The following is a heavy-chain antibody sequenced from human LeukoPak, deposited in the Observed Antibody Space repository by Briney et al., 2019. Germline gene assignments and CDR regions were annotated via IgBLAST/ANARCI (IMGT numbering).Heavy chain of an antibody. J-gene: IGHJ4*02. V-gene: IGHV4-34*01. CDR2: INHSGST. CDR3: ARRQLWHTRYYYFDY. D-gene: IGHD5-18*01. CDR1: GGSFSGYY. Sequence: SETLSLTCAVYGGSFSGYYWSWIRQPPGKGLEWIGEINHSGSTNYNPSLKSRVTISVDTSKNQFSLKLCSVTAADTAVYYCARRQLWHTRYYYFDYWGQGTLVTVSS.